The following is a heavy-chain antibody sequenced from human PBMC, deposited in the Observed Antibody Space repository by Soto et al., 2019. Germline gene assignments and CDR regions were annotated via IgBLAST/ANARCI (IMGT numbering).Heavy chain of an antibody. D-gene: IGHD3-9*01. CDR3: TTGGSSDILTGYYVYYYYYMDV. CDR2: IKSKTDGGTT. CDR1: GFTFSNAW. Sequence: GGSLRLSCAASGFTFSNAWMSWVRQAPGKGLEWVGRIKSKTDGGTTDYVAPVKGRFTISRDDSKNTLYLQMNSLKTEDTAVYYCTTGGSSDILTGYYVYYYYYMDVWGKGTTVTVSS. J-gene: IGHJ6*03. V-gene: IGHV3-15*01.